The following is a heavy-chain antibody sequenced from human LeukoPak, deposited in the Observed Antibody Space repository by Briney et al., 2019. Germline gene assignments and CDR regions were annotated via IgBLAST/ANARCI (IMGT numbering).Heavy chain of an antibody. Sequence: GGSLRLSCAASGFTFSSYAMSWVRQAPGEGLEWVSAISTNGGSTYFADSVKGRFTITRDNSKNTLSLEMNSLRPEDTAVYHCVKGSAGSRLYYFDYWGQGTLLTVSS. V-gene: IGHV3-23*01. CDR2: ISTNGGST. CDR3: VKGSAGSRLYYFDY. CDR1: GFTFSSYA. J-gene: IGHJ4*02. D-gene: IGHD2-2*02.